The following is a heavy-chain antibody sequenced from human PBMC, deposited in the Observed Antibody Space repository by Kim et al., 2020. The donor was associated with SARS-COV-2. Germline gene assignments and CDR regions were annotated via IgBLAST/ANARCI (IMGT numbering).Heavy chain of an antibody. J-gene: IGHJ6*02. CDR3: AKDPTVTMGGYYYYYGMDV. CDR2: IWYDGSNK. V-gene: IGHV3-33*06. D-gene: IGHD4-17*01. Sequence: GGSLRLSCAASGFTFSSYGMHWVRQAPGKGLEWVAVIWYDGSNKYYADSVKGRFTISRDNSKNTLYLQMNSLRAEDTAVYYCAKDPTVTMGGYYYYYGMDVWGQGTTVTVSS. CDR1: GFTFSSYG.